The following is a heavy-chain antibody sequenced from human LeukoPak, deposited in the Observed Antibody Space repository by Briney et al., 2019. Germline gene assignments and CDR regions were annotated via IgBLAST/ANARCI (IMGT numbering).Heavy chain of an antibody. V-gene: IGHV3-49*04. J-gene: IGHJ4*02. Sequence: GGSLRLSCTASGFTFGDYAMSWVRQAPGKGLECVGFIKSKASGGTTKYAASVKGRFTVSRDDSKSTAYLQMNSLKTEDTAVYYCARDIVGGYGYFDYWGQGSLVTVSS. CDR3: ARDIVGGYGYFDY. CDR2: IKSKASGGTT. CDR1: GFTFGDYA. D-gene: IGHD3-16*01.